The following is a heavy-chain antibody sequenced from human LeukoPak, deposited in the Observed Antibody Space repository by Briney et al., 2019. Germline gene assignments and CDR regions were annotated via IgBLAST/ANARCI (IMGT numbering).Heavy chain of an antibody. D-gene: IGHD6-19*01. J-gene: IGHJ3*02. CDR2: ISSSSTI. CDR3: ARIKSSSGWYGLGAFDI. V-gene: IGHV3-48*01. CDR1: GFTFRSYA. Sequence: GGSLRLSCEASGFTFRSYAMNWVRQAPGKGLEWVSYISSSSTIYYADSVKGRFTISRDNAKNSLYLQMNSLRAEDTAVYYCARIKSSSGWYGLGAFDIWGQGTMVTVSS.